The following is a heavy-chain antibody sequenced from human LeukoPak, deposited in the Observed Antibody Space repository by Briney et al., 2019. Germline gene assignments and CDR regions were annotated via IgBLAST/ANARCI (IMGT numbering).Heavy chain of an antibody. D-gene: IGHD2/OR15-2a*01. CDR3: ARDLDFYATDY. J-gene: IGHJ4*02. V-gene: IGHV3-7*01. CDR2: IGKDGSWI. Sequence: GSLRLSCAASGFSLSGYWMSWVRQAPGQGLEWVANIGKDGSWIHYADSVKGRFTISRDNAKNSLYLQMNSLRADDTVIYYCARDLDFYATDYWGQGTLVTVSS. CDR1: GFSLSGYW.